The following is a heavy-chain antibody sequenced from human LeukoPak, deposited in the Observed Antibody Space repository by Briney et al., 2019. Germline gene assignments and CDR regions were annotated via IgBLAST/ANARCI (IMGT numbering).Heavy chain of an antibody. CDR2: INPDGSET. V-gene: IGHV3-74*01. J-gene: IGHJ4*02. D-gene: IGHD1-1*01. CDR3: VKITSVTGGDC. Sequence: GGSLRLSCAASGFTFSTYWVHWVRQAPGKGLVWVSRINPDGSETDYADSVKGRFTISRDNSKNTLYLQMSSLRAEDTAVYYCVKITSVTGGDCWGQGTRLTVSS. CDR1: GFTFSTYW.